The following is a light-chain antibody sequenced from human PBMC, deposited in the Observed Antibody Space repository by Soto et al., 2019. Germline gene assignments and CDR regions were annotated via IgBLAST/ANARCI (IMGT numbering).Light chain of an antibody. CDR2: GAS. CDR3: QHYNNWPLT. Sequence: EIVMTQSPATLSVSLGERATLSCRVSQSVNSNLAWYKQKPGQPPSLLIYGASARASGIPARFSGSGCGTEFTLTISSLQSEDFAVYYCQHYNNWPLTFGQGTKVDIK. J-gene: IGKJ2*01. V-gene: IGKV3-15*01. CDR1: QSVNSN.